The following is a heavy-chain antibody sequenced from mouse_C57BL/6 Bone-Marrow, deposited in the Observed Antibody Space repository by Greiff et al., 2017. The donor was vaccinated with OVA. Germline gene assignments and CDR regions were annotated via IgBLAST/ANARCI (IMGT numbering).Heavy chain of an antibody. Sequence: VQLQQSGAELVKPGASVKLSCKASGYTFTSYWMHWVKQRPGQGLEWIGMIHPNSGSTNYNEKFKSKATLTVDKSSSTAYMQLSSLTSEDSAVYYCAKSAQATFWYFDVWGTGTTVTVSS. J-gene: IGHJ1*03. V-gene: IGHV1-64*01. CDR1: GYTFTSYW. CDR2: IHPNSGST. D-gene: IGHD3-2*02. CDR3: AKSAQATFWYFDV.